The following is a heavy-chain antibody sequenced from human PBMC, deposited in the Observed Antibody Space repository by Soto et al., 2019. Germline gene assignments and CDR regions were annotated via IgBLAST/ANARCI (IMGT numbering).Heavy chain of an antibody. J-gene: IGHJ4*01. Sequence: EVQLVESGGGLVQPGGSLRLTCSASGFTFSDYAMHWVRQTPGKGLEYVSVIRSAGARIYYADSVKGRFTISRDNSKNTLFLQMNRLRPDDTVMYYCVKDHPVLEYWGHGTLVTVSS. CDR3: VKDHPVLEY. CDR2: IRSAGARI. V-gene: IGHV3-64D*06. CDR1: GFTFSDYA.